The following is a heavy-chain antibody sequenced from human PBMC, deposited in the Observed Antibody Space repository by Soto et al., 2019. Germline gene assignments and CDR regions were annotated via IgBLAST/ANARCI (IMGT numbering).Heavy chain of an antibody. D-gene: IGHD6-25*01. V-gene: IGHV3-15*01. CDR2: IKSKTDGGTT. J-gene: IGHJ3*02. Sequence: GGSLRLSCAASGFTFSNAWMSWVRQAPGKGLEWVGRIKSKTDGGTTDYAAPVKGRFTISRDDSKNTLYLQMNSLKTEDTAVYYCTTEGWYSSEAFDIWGQGTMVTVSS. CDR1: GFTFSNAW. CDR3: TTEGWYSSEAFDI.